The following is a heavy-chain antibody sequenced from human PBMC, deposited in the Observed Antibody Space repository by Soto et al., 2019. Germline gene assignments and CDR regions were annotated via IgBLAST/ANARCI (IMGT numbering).Heavy chain of an antibody. D-gene: IGHD6-13*01. CDR1: GFTFSSYS. V-gene: IGHV3-21*01. CDR3: AREGIAASLDF. CDR2: ISSSSSYI. Sequence: GGSLRLSCAASGFTFSSYSMNWVRQAPGKGLKWVSSISSSSSYIYYADSVKGRFTISRDNAKNSLYLQVNSLRAEDTVVYYCAREGIAASLDFWVQGTLVTVSS. J-gene: IGHJ4*02.